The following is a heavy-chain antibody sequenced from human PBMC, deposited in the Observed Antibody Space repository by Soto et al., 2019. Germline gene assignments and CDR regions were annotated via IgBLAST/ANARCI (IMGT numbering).Heavy chain of an antibody. D-gene: IGHD6-19*01. Sequence: KPSENLSLTCNDSAGSISSSYWSWIRQPPGKGLEWIAYIYYSGSTNYNPSLKSRVTISVDTSKNEFSLKLHSVTAADTAVYYCARCSGWYSAFDYWGQGTPVTASS. CDR1: AGSISSSY. V-gene: IGHV4-59*01. CDR3: ARCSGWYSAFDY. CDR2: IYYSGST. J-gene: IGHJ4*02.